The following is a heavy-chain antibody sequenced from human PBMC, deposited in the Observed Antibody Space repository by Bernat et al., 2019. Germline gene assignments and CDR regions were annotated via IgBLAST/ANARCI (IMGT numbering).Heavy chain of an antibody. J-gene: IGHJ4*02. Sequence: QVQLVESGGGVVQPGRSLRLSCAASGFTFSSYAMHWVRQAPGKGLEWVAVISNDGSNKSYADSVKGRFTISRDNSKNTLYLQMSSLRAEDTAVYYCAAAVGYWGQGTLVTVSS. CDR1: GFTFSSYA. CDR3: AAAVGY. D-gene: IGHD6-13*01. V-gene: IGHV3-30-3*01. CDR2: ISNDGSNK.